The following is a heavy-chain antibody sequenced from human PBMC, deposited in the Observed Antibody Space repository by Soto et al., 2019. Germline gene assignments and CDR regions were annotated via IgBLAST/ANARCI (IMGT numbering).Heavy chain of an antibody. Sequence: GLDLEWLALIYWDDDKRYSPSLKSRLTITKDTSKNQVVLTMTNMDPVDTATYYCAHTKWELRNNGWFDPWGQGTLVTVSS. J-gene: IGHJ5*02. CDR3: AHTKWELRNNGWFDP. V-gene: IGHV2-5*02. CDR2: IYWDDDK. D-gene: IGHD1-26*01.